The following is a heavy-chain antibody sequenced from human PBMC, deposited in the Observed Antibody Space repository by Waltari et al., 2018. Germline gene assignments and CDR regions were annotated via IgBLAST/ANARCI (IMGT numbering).Heavy chain of an antibody. D-gene: IGHD3-10*01. Sequence: QLQLQESGPGLVKPSETLSLTCTVSGGSISSSSYYWGWIRQPPGKGLEWIGSIYYSGSTYYNPSLKSRVTISVDTSKNQFSLKLSSVTAADTAVYYCARASRGSGRPFDYWGQGTLVTVSS. CDR3: ARASRGSGRPFDY. J-gene: IGHJ4*02. V-gene: IGHV4-39*07. CDR1: GGSISSSSYY. CDR2: IYYSGST.